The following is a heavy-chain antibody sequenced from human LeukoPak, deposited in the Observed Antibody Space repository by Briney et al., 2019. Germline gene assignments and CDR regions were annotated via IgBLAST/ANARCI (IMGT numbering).Heavy chain of an antibody. CDR1: GYTFSSYG. CDR2: ISAYNGNS. Sequence: GASVKVSCKASGYTFSSYGISWVRQAPGQGLEWMGWISAYNGNSNYAQKLQGRVTMTADTSTSTAYMELRSLRSDDTAVYYCARDMAGTLDYWGQGTLVTVSS. V-gene: IGHV1-18*01. J-gene: IGHJ4*02. D-gene: IGHD3-10*01. CDR3: ARDMAGTLDY.